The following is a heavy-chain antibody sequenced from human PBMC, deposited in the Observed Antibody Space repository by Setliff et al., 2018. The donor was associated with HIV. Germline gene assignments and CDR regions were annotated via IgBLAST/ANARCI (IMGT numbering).Heavy chain of an antibody. D-gene: IGHD3-22*01. J-gene: IGHJ6*03. CDR1: GGSFSGYY. CDR3: ARVYYYDSSGYSEPYYMDV. CDR2: INHSGST. V-gene: IGHV4-34*01. Sequence: SETLSLTCAVYGGSFSGYYWNWIRQPPGKGLEWIGEINHSGSTNYNPSLKSRVTISVDTSKNQFSLKLNSVTAADTAVYYCARVYYYDSSGYSEPYYMDVWGKGTTVTVS.